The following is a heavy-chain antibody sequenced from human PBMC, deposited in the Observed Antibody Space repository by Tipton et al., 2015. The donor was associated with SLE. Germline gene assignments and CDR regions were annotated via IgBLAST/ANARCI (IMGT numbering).Heavy chain of an antibody. Sequence: SLRLSCAASGFTFSSYAMHWVRQAPGKGLEWVAVISYDGSNKYYADSVKGRFTISRDNSKNTLYLQMNSLRAEDTAVYYCARTYCSSTSCYRDAFDIWGQGTMVTVSS. D-gene: IGHD2-2*01. J-gene: IGHJ3*02. CDR3: ARTYCSSTSCYRDAFDI. V-gene: IGHV3-30-3*01. CDR1: GFTFSSYA. CDR2: ISYDGSNK.